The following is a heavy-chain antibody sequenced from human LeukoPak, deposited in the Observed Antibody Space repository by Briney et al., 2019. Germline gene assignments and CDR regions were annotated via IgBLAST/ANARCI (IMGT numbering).Heavy chain of an antibody. D-gene: IGHD3-3*01. CDR1: GGSISSGGYS. J-gene: IGHJ4*02. Sequence: SETLSLTCAVSGGSISSGGYSWSWIRQPPGKGLEWIGYIYHSGSTYYNPSLKSRVTISVDTSKNQFSLKLSSVTAADTAVYYCARDPAYDFWSGYSSPQVWGQGTLVAVSS. CDR3: ARDPAYDFWSGYSSPQV. V-gene: IGHV4-30-2*05. CDR2: IYHSGST.